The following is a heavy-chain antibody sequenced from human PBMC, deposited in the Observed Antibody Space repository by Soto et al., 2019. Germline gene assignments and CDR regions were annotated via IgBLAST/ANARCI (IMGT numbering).Heavy chain of an antibody. CDR2: IYYSGST. CDR3: AGVAGVERWLQWLDY. D-gene: IGHD5-12*01. V-gene: IGHV4-31*03. J-gene: IGHJ4*02. Sequence: PSETLSLTCTVSGGSISSGGYYWSWIRQHPGKGLEWIGYIYYSGSTYYNPSLKSRVTISVDTSKNQFSLKLSSVTAADTDVYYCAGVAGVERWLQWLDYWGQGTLVTVSS. CDR1: GGSISSGGYY.